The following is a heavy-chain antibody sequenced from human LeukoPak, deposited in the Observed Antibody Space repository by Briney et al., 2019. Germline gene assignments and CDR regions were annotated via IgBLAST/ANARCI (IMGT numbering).Heavy chain of an antibody. J-gene: IGHJ4*02. CDR3: ATTMIVVVKERDSDY. V-gene: IGHV3-74*01. CDR1: GFTFSSYW. Sequence: GGSLRLSCAASGFTFSSYWMHWVRQAPGKGLVWVSRINHDGINTYYADSVKGRFTISRDNAKNSLYLQMNSLRAEDTAVYYCATTMIVVVKERDSDYWGQGTLVTVSS. CDR2: INHDGINT. D-gene: IGHD3-22*01.